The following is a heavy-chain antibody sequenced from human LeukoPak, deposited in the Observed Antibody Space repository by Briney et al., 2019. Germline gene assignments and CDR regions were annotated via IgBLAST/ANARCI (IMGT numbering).Heavy chain of an antibody. CDR3: AKDGHYDSSGFTLQY. Sequence: GGSLRLSCAASGFTFSSYAMSWVRQAPGKGLEWVSAISSSGTNTYYADSVKGRFTISRDNSKNTLYLQMNSLRAEDTAVYYCAKDGHYDSSGFTLQYWGQGTLVTVSS. CDR2: ISSSGTNT. CDR1: GFTFSSYA. J-gene: IGHJ1*01. D-gene: IGHD3-22*01. V-gene: IGHV3-23*01.